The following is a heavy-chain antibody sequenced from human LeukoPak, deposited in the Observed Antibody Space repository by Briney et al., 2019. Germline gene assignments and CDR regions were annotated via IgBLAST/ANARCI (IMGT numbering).Heavy chain of an antibody. J-gene: IGHJ3*02. CDR1: GYTLTELS. V-gene: IGHV1-24*01. Sequence: ASVKVSCKVSGYTLTELSMYWVRQAPGKWLEWMGGFDPEDGETIYAQKFQGRVTMTEDTSTDTAYMELSSLRSEDTAVYYCVTVGGDCYPRWAFDIWGQGTMVTVSS. CDR2: FDPEDGET. D-gene: IGHD2-21*02. CDR3: VTVGGDCYPRWAFDI.